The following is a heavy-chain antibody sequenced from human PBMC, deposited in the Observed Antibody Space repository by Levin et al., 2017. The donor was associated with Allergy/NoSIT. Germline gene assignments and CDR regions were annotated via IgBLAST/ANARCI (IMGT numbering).Heavy chain of an antibody. CDR3: TKALSSSWTKRYFDY. CDR2: ISGSGSST. Sequence: GESLKISCAASGFTFSSYAMSWVRQAPGKGLEWVSAISGSGSSTYYADSVKGRFTISRDNSKNTLYVQMNSLRAEDTAVYYCTKALSSSWTKRYFDYWGQGTLVTVSS. CDR1: GFTFSSYA. D-gene: IGHD6-13*01. V-gene: IGHV3-23*01. J-gene: IGHJ4*02.